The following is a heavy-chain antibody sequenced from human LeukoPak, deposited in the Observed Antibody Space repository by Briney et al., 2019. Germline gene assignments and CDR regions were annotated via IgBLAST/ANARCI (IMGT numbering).Heavy chain of an antibody. CDR1: GGSFSNFV. D-gene: IGHD5-18*01. V-gene: IGHV1-69*04. J-gene: IGHJ5*02. CDR3: ASYRRLPPRSWFDP. CDR2: IIPVLRVS. Sequence: SVKVSCKASGGSFSNFVITWVRQAPGQGLEWMGRIIPVLRVSNFAQKFQGRVTITADESTSTAYMELSSLRSEDTAVYYCASYRRLPPRSWFDPWGQGTLVTVSS.